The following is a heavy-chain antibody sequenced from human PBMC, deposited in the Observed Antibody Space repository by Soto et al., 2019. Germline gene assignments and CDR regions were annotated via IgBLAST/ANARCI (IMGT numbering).Heavy chain of an antibody. D-gene: IGHD3-9*01. CDR1: GGSISSSSYY. CDR3: ASHTFYDIHDYWFDP. J-gene: IGHJ5*02. V-gene: IGHV4-39*01. Sequence: PSETLSLTCTVSGGSISSSSYYWGWIRQPPGKGLEWIGSIYYSGSTYYNPSLKSRVTISVDTSKNQFSLKLSSVTAADTAVYYCASHTFYDIHDYWFDPWGQGTLVTVSS. CDR2: IYYSGST.